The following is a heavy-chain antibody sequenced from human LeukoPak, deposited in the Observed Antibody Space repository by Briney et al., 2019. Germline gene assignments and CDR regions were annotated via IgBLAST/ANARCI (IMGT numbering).Heavy chain of an antibody. CDR1: GFTFSSYG. J-gene: IGHJ4*02. CDR2: IWYDGSNK. V-gene: IGHV3-33*01. Sequence: GGSLRLSCAASGFTFSSYGMHWVRQAPGQGLEWVAVIWYDGSNKYYADSVKGRFTISRDNSKNTLYLQMNSLRAEDTAVYYCARDSYYYDSSGYYFWGQGTLVTVSS. D-gene: IGHD3-22*01. CDR3: ARDSYYYDSSGYYF.